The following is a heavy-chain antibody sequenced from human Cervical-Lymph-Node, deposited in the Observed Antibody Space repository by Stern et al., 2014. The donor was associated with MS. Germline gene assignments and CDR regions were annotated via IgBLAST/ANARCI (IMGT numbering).Heavy chain of an antibody. J-gene: IGHJ6*02. Sequence: QLQLVESGGGVVQPGRSLRLSCAASGFTFSRYGMHWVRQAPGKGLEWVAVIFYDGSNQYYADSVKGRFTISRDNSKSTLYLQMNSLRAEDTAVYYCARDWVAAVAAASGMDVWGQGTTVIVSS. CDR3: ARDWVAAVAAASGMDV. V-gene: IGHV3-33*01. D-gene: IGHD2-2*01. CDR1: GFTFSRYG. CDR2: IFYDGSNQ.